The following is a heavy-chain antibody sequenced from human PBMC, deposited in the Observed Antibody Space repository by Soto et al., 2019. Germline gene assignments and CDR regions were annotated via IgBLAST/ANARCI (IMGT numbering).Heavy chain of an antibody. V-gene: IGHV4-31*03. Sequence: QVQLQESGPGLVKPSQTLSLTCTVSGGSISSGGYYWSWIRQHPGKGLEWIGYSYYSGSTYYNPSHQSRVPISVDTSKNQSSLKLRSVTAAVTAVYYCARDKAYCGRDCRMDVWGKGTTVTGSS. J-gene: IGHJ6*04. CDR3: ARDKAYCGRDCRMDV. D-gene: IGHD2-21*01. CDR2: SYYSGST. CDR1: GGSISSGGYY.